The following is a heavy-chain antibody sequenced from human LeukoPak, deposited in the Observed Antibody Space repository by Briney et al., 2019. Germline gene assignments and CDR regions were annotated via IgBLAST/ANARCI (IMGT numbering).Heavy chain of an antibody. V-gene: IGHV1-69*06. J-gene: IGHJ3*02. CDR1: GGTFSSYA. CDR3: ARGYCSSTICEAFDI. CDR2: IIPIFGTA. D-gene: IGHD2-2*01. Sequence: SVKVSWKASGGTFSSYAISWVRQAPGQGLEWMGGIIPIFGTANYAQKFQGRVTITADKSTSTAYMELSSLRSEDTAVYYCARGYCSSTICEAFDIWGQGTMVTVSS.